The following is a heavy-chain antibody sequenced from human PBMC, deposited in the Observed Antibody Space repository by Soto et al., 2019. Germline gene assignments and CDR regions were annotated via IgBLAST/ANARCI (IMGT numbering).Heavy chain of an antibody. J-gene: IGHJ6*02. V-gene: IGHV3-23*01. CDR3: VKDWSGEKCPCMDV. CDR2: ISRNGDRT. Sequence: EVQLLESGGGLGQPGGSLRLSCEASGFTFWNYAMTWVRQAPGKGPEWVSSISRNGDRTYYVDSVKGRVIISRDNSASTLFLQMYSLRAEDAAIYYCVKDWSGEKCPCMDVWGQGTTVTVSS. D-gene: IGHD3-3*01. CDR1: GFTFWNYA.